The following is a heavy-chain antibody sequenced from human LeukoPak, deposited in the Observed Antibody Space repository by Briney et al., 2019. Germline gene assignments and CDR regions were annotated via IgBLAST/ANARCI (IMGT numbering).Heavy chain of an antibody. V-gene: IGHV3-23*01. CDR2: ISGSGGST. J-gene: IGHJ4*02. CDR3: AKGPYGSGSYYDY. CDR1: GFTFTTYT. Sequence: PGGSLRLSCAASGFTFTTYTMSWVRQAPGKGLEWVSAISGSGGSTYYADSVKGRFTISRDNSKNTLYLQMNSLRAEDTAVYYCAKGPYGSGSYYDYWGQGTLVTVSS. D-gene: IGHD3-10*01.